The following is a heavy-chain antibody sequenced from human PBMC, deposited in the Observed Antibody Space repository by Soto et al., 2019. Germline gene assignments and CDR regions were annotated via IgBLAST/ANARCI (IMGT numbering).Heavy chain of an antibody. D-gene: IGHD3-22*01. J-gene: IGHJ6*02. CDR2: IYYSGRT. CDR1: GGSINNYY. V-gene: IGHV4-59*12. Sequence: PSETLSLTCTVSGGSINNYYWSWIRQPPGKGLEWIGYIYYSGRTSYNPSLKSRVTISVDTSKNQFSLKLSSVTAADTAVYYCAGSGYYHNSGMDVWGQGTTVTVS. CDR3: AGSGYYHNSGMDV.